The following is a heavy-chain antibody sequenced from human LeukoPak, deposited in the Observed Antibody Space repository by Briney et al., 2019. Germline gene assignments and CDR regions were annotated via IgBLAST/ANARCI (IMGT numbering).Heavy chain of an antibody. D-gene: IGHD6-13*01. CDR3: ARDRETSSCFDY. Sequence: GGYLRLSCAASGFTFSSYSMNRVRQTPGKGREWVSSISSSSSYIYYADSGKGRLTISRDNAKNSLFLQMKSLRAEDTAVYYCARDRETSSCFDYWGQGTLVTVSS. CDR1: GFTFSSYS. CDR2: ISSSSSYI. V-gene: IGHV3-21*01. J-gene: IGHJ4*02.